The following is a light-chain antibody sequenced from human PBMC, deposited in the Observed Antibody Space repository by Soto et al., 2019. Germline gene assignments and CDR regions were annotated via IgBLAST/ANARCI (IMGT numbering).Light chain of an antibody. Sequence: LSQPRSRSGSPGQSVTISCTGTSSDVGGYNYFSWYQQHRGKSPKLMIYDVSKRPSGFADRFSGSKSGNTASLTISGLQAEDEADYYRCSYSGXPYALGSGTKVXV. CDR1: SSDVGGYNY. J-gene: IGLJ1*01. V-gene: IGLV2-11*01. CDR3: CSYSGXPYA. CDR2: DVS.